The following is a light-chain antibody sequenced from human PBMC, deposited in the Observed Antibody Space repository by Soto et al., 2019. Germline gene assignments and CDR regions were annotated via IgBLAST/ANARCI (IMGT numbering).Light chain of an antibody. CDR3: QQRSFWPPYT. Sequence: EIVLTQSPGTLSLSPGERATLSCRASQSVSSSYLAWYQQKPGQAPRLLMYGASNRATGIPARFSGSGSGTDFTLTISSLEPEDFAVYYCQQRSFWPPYTFGQGTKLEIK. J-gene: IGKJ2*01. CDR2: GAS. V-gene: IGKV3D-20*02. CDR1: QSVSSSY.